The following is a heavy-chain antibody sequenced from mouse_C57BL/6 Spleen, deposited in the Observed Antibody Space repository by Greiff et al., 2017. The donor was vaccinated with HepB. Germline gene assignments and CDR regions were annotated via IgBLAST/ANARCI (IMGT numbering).Heavy chain of an antibody. V-gene: IGHV1-81*01. CDR2: IYPRSGNT. D-gene: IGHD4-1*01. Sequence: QVQLQQSGAELARPGASVKLSCKASGYTFTSYGISWVKQRTGQGLEWIGEIYPRSGNTYYNEKFKGKATLTADKSSSTAYMELRSLTSEDSAVYFCARWGESNWDDAMDYWGQGTSVTVSS. J-gene: IGHJ4*01. CDR3: ARWGESNWDDAMDY. CDR1: GYTFTSYG.